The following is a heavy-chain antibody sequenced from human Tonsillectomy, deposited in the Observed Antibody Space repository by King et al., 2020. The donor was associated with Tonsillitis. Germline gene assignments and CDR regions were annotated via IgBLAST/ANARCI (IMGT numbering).Heavy chain of an antibody. CDR2: IRSKAYGGTT. Sequence: VQLVESGGGLVQPGRSPRLSCTASGFTFGDYAMSWFRQAPGKGLEWVGFIRSKAYGGTTEYAASVKGRFTISRDDSKSIAYLQMNSLKTEDTAVYYCTRYSTAMVKFVSAWFDPWGQGTLVTVSS. D-gene: IGHD5-18*01. CDR1: GFTFGDYA. CDR3: TRYSTAMVKFVSAWFDP. V-gene: IGHV3-49*03. J-gene: IGHJ5*02.